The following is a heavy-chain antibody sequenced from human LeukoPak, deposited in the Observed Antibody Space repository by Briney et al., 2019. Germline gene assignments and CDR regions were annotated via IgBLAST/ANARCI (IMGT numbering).Heavy chain of an antibody. Sequence: QPGGSLRLSCAASEFTFSSSAMSWVRQTPGKGLEWVSTMSGSGGGTYYADSVKGRFTVSRDNSKNTLYLQMNNLRAEDTAAYYCAKGDPPGYWGQGTLVTVSS. D-gene: IGHD6-25*01. CDR1: EFTFSSSA. J-gene: IGHJ1*01. V-gene: IGHV3-23*01. CDR3: AKGDPPGY. CDR2: MSGSGGGT.